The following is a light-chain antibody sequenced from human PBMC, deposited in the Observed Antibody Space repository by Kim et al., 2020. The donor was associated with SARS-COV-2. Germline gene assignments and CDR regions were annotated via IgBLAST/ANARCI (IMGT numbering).Light chain of an antibody. J-gene: IGKJ5*01. V-gene: IGKV2-28*01. CDR2: LGS. CDR1: QSLLHSNGYNY. Sequence: PGEPASISCRSSQSLLHSNGYNYLDWYLQKPGQSPQLLIYLGSNRASGVPDRFSGNGSGTDFTLKISRVEAEDVGVYYCMQAHPTFGQGTRLEIK. CDR3: MQAHPT.